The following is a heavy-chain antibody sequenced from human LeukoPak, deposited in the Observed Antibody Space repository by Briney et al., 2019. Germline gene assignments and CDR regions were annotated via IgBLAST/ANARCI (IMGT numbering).Heavy chain of an antibody. V-gene: IGHV3-23*01. CDR3: AKDAFDYVWGSYLFDY. D-gene: IGHD3-16*02. CDR2: ISGSGGST. CDR1: GFTFSSYA. Sequence: GGSLRLSCAAFGFTFSSYAMSWVRQAPGKGLEWVSAISGSGGSTCYADSVKGRFTISRDNSKNTLYLQMNSLRAEDTAVYYCAKDAFDYVWGSYLFDYWGQGTLVTVSS. J-gene: IGHJ4*02.